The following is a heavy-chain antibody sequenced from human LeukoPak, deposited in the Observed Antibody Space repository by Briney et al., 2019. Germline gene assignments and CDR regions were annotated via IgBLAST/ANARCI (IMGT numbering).Heavy chain of an antibody. CDR3: AYGPSFDH. CDR1: GFTYSSNY. J-gene: IGHJ5*02. CDR2: IYSGGST. D-gene: IGHD3-10*01. Sequence: PGGSLRPSCAASGFTYSSNYMSWVRQAPGKGLEWVSVIYSGGSTYYAVSVKGRFTISRDNSKNTLYLQMNSLRAEDTAVYYCAYGPSFDHWGQGTLVTVSS. V-gene: IGHV3-53*01.